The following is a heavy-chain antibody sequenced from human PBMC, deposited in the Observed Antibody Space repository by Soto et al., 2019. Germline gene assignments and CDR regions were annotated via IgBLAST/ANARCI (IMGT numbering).Heavy chain of an antibody. CDR2: IIPIFGTA. Sequence: QVQLVQSGAEVKKPGSSVKVSCKASGGTFSSYAISWVRQAPGQGLEWMGGIIPIFGTANYAQKFQGRVTITADESTGTAYMELSSLRSEDTAVYYCARWGSGSYVANAYFQHWGQGTLVTVSS. V-gene: IGHV1-69*12. CDR1: GGTFSSYA. CDR3: ARWGSGSYVANAYFQH. D-gene: IGHD3-10*01. J-gene: IGHJ1*01.